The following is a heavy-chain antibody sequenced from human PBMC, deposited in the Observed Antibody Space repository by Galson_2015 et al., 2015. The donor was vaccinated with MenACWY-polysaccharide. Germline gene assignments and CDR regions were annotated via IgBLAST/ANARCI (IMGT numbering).Heavy chain of an antibody. V-gene: IGHV3-7*01. Sequence: SLRLSCAASGLTFSRFWITWVRQAPGKGLEWVASIREDGSERYYVDSVKGRFTISRDNSKESLSLQMNSLRVEDTAVYYCARVNSGTFLGDAFDIWGQGTMVTVSS. CDR2: IREDGSER. CDR3: ARVNSGTFLGDAFDI. J-gene: IGHJ3*02. CDR1: GLTFSRFW. D-gene: IGHD1-26*01.